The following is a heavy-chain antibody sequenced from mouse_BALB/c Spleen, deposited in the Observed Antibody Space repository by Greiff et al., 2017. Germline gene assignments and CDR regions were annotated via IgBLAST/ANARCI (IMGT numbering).Heavy chain of an antibody. V-gene: IGHV8-11*01. J-gene: IGHJ4*01. CDR1: GFSLSTYGIG. CDR2: IWWNDNK. CDR3: ARIEGNYAMDY. Sequence: QVTLKVSGPGILQPSQTLSLTCSFSGFSLSTYGIGVGWIRQPSGKGLEWLAHIWWNDNKYYNTALKSRLTISKDTSNKQVFLKIASVDTADTATYNCARIEGNYAMDYWGKGTSVTVSS.